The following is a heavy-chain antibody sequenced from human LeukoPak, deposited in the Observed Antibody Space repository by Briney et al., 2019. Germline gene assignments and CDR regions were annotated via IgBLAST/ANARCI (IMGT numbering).Heavy chain of an antibody. D-gene: IGHD3-22*01. CDR3: ARLSVDDSSGYYYDGAFDI. Sequence: GESLKISCKGSGYSFTSYWIGWVRQMPGKGLEWMGVIYPGDSDTRYSPSFQGQVTISADKSISTAYLQWSSLKASDTAMYYCARLSVDDSSGYYYDGAFDIWGQGTMVTVSS. J-gene: IGHJ3*02. CDR2: IYPGDSDT. V-gene: IGHV5-51*01. CDR1: GYSFTSYW.